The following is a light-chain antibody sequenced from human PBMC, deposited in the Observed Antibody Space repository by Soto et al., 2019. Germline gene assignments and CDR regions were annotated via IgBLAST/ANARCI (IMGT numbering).Light chain of an antibody. V-gene: IGKV1-5*03. Sequence: DTHTTHSGAALTGSVRDRVTITCRASQTISSWLAWYQQKPGKAPKLLIYKASTLKSGVPSRFSGSGSGTEFTLTISSLQPDDFATYYCQHYNSYSEAFGQGGKV. CDR3: QHYNSYSEA. CDR2: KAS. J-gene: IGKJ1*01. CDR1: QTISSW.